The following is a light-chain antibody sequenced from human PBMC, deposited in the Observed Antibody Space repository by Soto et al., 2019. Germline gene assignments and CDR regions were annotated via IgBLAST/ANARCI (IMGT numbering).Light chain of an antibody. J-gene: IGKJ5*01. CDR2: GAS. Sequence: IVVTQSPGTLSLSPGERATLSCRASERLSSVYLAWYQQRPGQPPRLLIYGASNRATGIPDRFSGSGSGTDFTLIINRLEPEDVAIYYCQQYGGSPRIPFGQGTRLEIK. CDR3: QQYGGSPRIP. CDR1: ERLSSVY. V-gene: IGKV3-20*01.